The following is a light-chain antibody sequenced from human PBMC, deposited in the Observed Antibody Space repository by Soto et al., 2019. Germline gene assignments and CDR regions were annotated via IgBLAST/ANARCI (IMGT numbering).Light chain of an antibody. J-gene: IGKJ1*01. CDR1: QSINRW. CDR2: DAS. Sequence: IHGTHSPSTLSAAVLDRVTITFRASQSINRWLAWYQQKPGKAPKLLIYDASSLQTGVPSRFSGAGSGTEFTLTISSLQPDDFATYYCQLYGGHSQTFGQGTKVDIK. CDR3: QLYGGHSQT. V-gene: IGKV1-5*01.